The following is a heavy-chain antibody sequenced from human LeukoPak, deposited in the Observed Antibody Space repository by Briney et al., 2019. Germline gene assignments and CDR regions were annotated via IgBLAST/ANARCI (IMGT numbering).Heavy chain of an antibody. Sequence: PSETLSLTCTVSGGSISRYYWSWFRQSPGTGLEWIGSIYYTGSTNYNPSLKSRVTISVDTSKNQFSLKLSSLTAADTAVYYCARANYFDYWGQGTLVTVSS. V-gene: IGHV4-59*01. CDR2: IYYTGST. CDR1: GGSISRYY. CDR3: ARANYFDY. J-gene: IGHJ4*02.